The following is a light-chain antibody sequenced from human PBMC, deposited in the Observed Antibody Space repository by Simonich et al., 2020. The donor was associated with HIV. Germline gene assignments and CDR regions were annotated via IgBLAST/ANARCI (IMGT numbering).Light chain of an antibody. CDR1: QIVLSSSNNKNY. V-gene: IGKV4-1*01. Sequence: DIVMTQSPDSLAVALGERATINCTSIQIVLSSSNNKNYLAWYKQKPGTPPKLLIYWASTRESGVPDRFSCSGSGTDFTLTISSLQAEDVAVYYCQQYYSTPRTFGQGTKVEIK. CDR3: QQYYSTPRT. CDR2: WAS. J-gene: IGKJ1*01.